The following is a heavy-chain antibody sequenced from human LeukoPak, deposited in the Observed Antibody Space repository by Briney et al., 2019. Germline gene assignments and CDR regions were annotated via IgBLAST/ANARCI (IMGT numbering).Heavy chain of an antibody. V-gene: IGHV4-59*02. D-gene: IGHD2-8*01. Sequence: SETLSLTCSVFGGSVTTYYWSWIRQPPGRGLEWIGYVYYSGTTSNNPSLKSRVTISVDTSKNQFSLKLSSVTAADTAVYYCARESPANAPFDYWGQGTLVTVSS. CDR1: GGSVTTYY. J-gene: IGHJ4*02. CDR2: VYYSGTT. CDR3: ARESPANAPFDY.